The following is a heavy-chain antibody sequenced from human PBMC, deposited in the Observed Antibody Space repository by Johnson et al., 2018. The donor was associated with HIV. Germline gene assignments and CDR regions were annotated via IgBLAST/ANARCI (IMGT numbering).Heavy chain of an antibody. J-gene: IGHJ3*02. CDR2: ISYDGSNK. V-gene: IGHV3-30-3*01. CDR1: GFTFSSFA. D-gene: IGHD5-18*01. CDR3: AREVDTRWLSAFDI. Sequence: QVQLVESGGGVVQPGTYLRLSCAASGFTFSSFAMHWVRQAPGKGLEWMAFISYDGSNKYFTDSVRGRFTISRDNSKNTLFLQMNSLRAEDTAVYYCAREVDTRWLSAFDIWGQGTMVTVSS.